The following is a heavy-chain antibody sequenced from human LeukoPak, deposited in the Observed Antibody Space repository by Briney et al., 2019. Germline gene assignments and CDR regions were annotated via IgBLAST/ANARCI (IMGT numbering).Heavy chain of an antibody. CDR1: GFTFSSYA. V-gene: IGHV3-64*01. Sequence: PGGSLRLSCAASGFTFSSYAMHWVRQAPGKGLEYVSAISSNGGSTYYANSVKGRFTISRDNSKNTLYLQMGSLRAEDMAVYYCATGYCSGGSCYSRTPPVDPWGQGTLVTVSS. CDR3: ATGYCSGGSCYSRTPPVDP. D-gene: IGHD2-15*01. J-gene: IGHJ5*02. CDR2: ISSNGGST.